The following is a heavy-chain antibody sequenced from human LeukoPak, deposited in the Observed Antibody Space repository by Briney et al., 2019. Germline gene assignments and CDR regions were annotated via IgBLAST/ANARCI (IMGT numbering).Heavy chain of an antibody. CDR1: GFIFSYYR. V-gene: IGHV3-7*04. CDR3: ARADHSSRFYYFDY. J-gene: IGHJ4*02. CDR2: KKQDDSEK. D-gene: IGHD6-13*01. Sequence: GGALRLSCGAPGFIFSYYRMSTVRQAPGRMQGWLPNKKQDDSEKYYVDSEEDRYTISSDNANNSQSLQMNGLRADDTIVYYCARADHSSRFYYFDYWGQGTLVTVSS.